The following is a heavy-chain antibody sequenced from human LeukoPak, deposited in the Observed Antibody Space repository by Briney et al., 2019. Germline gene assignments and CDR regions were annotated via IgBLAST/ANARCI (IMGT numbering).Heavy chain of an antibody. CDR1: GGSFSGYY. Sequence: SETLSLTCAVYGGSFSGYYWSWIRQPPGKGLEWIGEINHSGSTNYNPSLKSRVTISVDTSKNQFSLKLSSVTAADTAVYYCARDLVGYGMDVWAKGPRSPSP. V-gene: IGHV4-34*01. CDR2: INHSGST. J-gene: IGHJ6*02. CDR3: ARDLVGYGMDV.